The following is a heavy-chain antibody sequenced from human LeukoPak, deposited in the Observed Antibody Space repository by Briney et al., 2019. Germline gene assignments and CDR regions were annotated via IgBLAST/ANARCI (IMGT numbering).Heavy chain of an antibody. Sequence: GGSLRLSCAASRFTVSNNYMSWVRQAPGRGLEWVSIIYSGGSTYYADSVKGRFTISRDNSKNTLYLQMNSLRAEDTAIYYCATLGNGYIFDYWGQGTLVTVSS. CDR3: ATLGNGYIFDY. J-gene: IGHJ4*02. D-gene: IGHD5-18*01. CDR2: IYSGGST. CDR1: RFTVSNNY. V-gene: IGHV3-53*01.